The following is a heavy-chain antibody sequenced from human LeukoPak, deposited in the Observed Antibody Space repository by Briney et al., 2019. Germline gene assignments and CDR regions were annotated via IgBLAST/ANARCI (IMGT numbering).Heavy chain of an antibody. J-gene: IGHJ4*02. Sequence: WETLSLTCTVSGASIDTYHWNWIRQPAGKGLEWIGRIYSSGSTNYNPSLKGRVTMSVETSTNQVSLKVTSVTAADTAVYYCASGADAFETSGDYFDYWGQGTLVTVSS. V-gene: IGHV4-4*07. CDR3: ASGADAFETSGDYFDY. CDR2: IYSSGST. CDR1: GASIDTYH. D-gene: IGHD7-27*01.